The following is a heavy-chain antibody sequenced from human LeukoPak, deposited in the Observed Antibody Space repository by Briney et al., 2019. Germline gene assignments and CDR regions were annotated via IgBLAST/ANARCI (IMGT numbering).Heavy chain of an antibody. CDR3: ARPDFWSGYYDY. CDR2: ISSNGGST. J-gene: IGHJ4*02. V-gene: IGHV3-64*01. D-gene: IGHD3-3*01. CDR1: GFTFSSYA. Sequence: GGSLRLSCAASGFTFSSYAMHWVRQAPGKGLEYVSAISSNGGSTYYANSVKGRFTISRDNFKNTLYLQMGSLRAEDMAVYYCARPDFWSGYYDYWGQGTLVTVSS.